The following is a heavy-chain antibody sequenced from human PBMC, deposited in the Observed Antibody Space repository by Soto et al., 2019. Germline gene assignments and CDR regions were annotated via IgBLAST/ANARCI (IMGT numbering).Heavy chain of an antibody. CDR1: GFTFSSYA. V-gene: IGHV3-23*01. J-gene: IGHJ6*03. Sequence: GGSLRLSCAASGFTFSSYAMSWVRQAPGKGLEWVSAISGSGGSTYYADSVKGRFTISRDNSKNTLYLQMNSLRAEDTAVYYCAKEGGDIVVVPAAIDYYYYMDVWGKGTTVTVSS. CDR2: ISGSGGST. D-gene: IGHD2-2*01. CDR3: AKEGGDIVVVPAAIDYYYYMDV.